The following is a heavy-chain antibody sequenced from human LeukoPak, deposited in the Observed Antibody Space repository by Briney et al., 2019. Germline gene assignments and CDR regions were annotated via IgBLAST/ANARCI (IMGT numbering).Heavy chain of an antibody. V-gene: IGHV3-23*01. Sequence: PGGSLRLSCAPSGFTLSRYAMSWVRPAPGEGLEWVSAISGSGGSTHYADSVKGRFTISRDNSKNTLYLQMNSLRAEDTAVYYCAKEFGFLAAAGPETPFDYWGQGTLVTVSS. D-gene: IGHD6-13*01. J-gene: IGHJ4*02. CDR3: AKEFGFLAAAGPETPFDY. CDR2: ISGSGGST. CDR1: GFTLSRYA.